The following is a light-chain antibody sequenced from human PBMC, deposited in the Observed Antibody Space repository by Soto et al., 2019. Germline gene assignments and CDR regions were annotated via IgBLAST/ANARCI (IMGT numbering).Light chain of an antibody. CDR1: QSVSSN. Sequence: EIVMTQSPATLSVSPGERATLSCRASQSVSSNLAWYQQKPGQAPRVLIYGASTRATGIPARFSGSGSGTEFTLTISSLQSEDFAVYYCQQYNNWPPWTFGGGTKVEIK. CDR3: QQYNNWPPWT. CDR2: GAS. V-gene: IGKV3-15*01. J-gene: IGKJ4*01.